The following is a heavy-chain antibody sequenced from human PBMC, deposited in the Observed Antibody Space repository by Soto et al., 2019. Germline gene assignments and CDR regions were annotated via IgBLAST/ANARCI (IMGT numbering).Heavy chain of an antibody. V-gene: IGHV4-61*01. Sequence: LSLTCTVSGGSVSSGSYYWSWIRQPPGKGLEWIGYIYYSGSTNYNPSLKSRVTISVDTSKNQFSLKLSSVTAADTAVYYSASSGKEAAADPWYFDYWGQGTLVTVSS. CDR2: IYYSGST. J-gene: IGHJ4*02. CDR3: ASSGKEAAADPWYFDY. CDR1: GGSVSSGSYY. D-gene: IGHD6-13*01.